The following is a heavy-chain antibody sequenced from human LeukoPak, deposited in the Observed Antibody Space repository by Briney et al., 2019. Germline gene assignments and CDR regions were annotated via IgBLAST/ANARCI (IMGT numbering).Heavy chain of an antibody. CDR2: IDHSGST. Sequence: SETLSLTCAVSGYSISSGYYWGWIRQPPGKGLEWIGSIDHSGSTYYKPSLKSRVTISVDTSKNQFSLKLSSVTAADTAVYYCARVDQLLSHYMDVWGKGTTVSVSS. J-gene: IGHJ6*03. V-gene: IGHV4-38-2*01. CDR1: GYSISSGYY. CDR3: ARVDQLLSHYMDV. D-gene: IGHD2-2*01.